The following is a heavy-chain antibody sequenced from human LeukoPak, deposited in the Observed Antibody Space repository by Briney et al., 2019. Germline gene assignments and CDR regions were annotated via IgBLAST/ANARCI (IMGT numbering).Heavy chain of an antibody. D-gene: IGHD3-9*01. CDR3: AKVFRSYYDILTGYYSGDY. CDR1: GFTLSSYG. V-gene: IGHV3-30*02. J-gene: IGHJ4*02. CDR2: IRYDGSNK. Sequence: GGSLRLSCAASGFTLSSYGMHWVRQAPGKGLEWVAFIRYDGSNKYYADSVKGRFTISRDNSKNTLYLQMNSLRAEDTAVYYCAKVFRSYYDILTGYYSGDYWGQGTLVTVSS.